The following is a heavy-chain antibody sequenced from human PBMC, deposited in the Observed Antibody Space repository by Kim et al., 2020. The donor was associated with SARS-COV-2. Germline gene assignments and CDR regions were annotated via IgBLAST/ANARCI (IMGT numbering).Heavy chain of an antibody. CDR1: GDSFSQSNT. J-gene: IGHJ4*02. CDR2: TYYRSRWIT. Sequence: SQTLSLTCAISGDSFSQSNTWNWIRQSPSRGLEWLGRTYYRSRWITDYAESFNSRITITAETARNQFSLQLKSVTPEDTAVYYCARRMDGPGHFDYWGQGTLVTVSS. D-gene: IGHD3-10*01. CDR3: ARRMDGPGHFDY. V-gene: IGHV6-1*01.